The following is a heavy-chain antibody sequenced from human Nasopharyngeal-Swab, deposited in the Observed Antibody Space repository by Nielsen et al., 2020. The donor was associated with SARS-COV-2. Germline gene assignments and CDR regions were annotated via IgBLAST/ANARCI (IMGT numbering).Heavy chain of an antibody. CDR2: IYHSGST. CDR3: ASLLTYYDFWGGYLNYYYMDV. J-gene: IGHJ6*03. V-gene: IGHV4-4*02. Sequence: VRQAPGKGLEWVGEIYHSGSTNYNPSLKSRVTISVDNSKNQFSLSLSSVTAADTAVYYCASLLTYYDFWGGYLNYYYMDVWGKGTTATVSS. D-gene: IGHD3-3*01.